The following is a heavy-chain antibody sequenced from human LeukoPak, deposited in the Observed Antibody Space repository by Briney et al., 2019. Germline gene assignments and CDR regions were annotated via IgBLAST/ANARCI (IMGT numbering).Heavy chain of an antibody. CDR2: IYYSGST. D-gene: IGHD2-2*01. J-gene: IGHJ6*03. Sequence: PSETLSLTCTVSGGSISSYYWSWIRQPPGKGLGWIGYIYYSGSTNYNPSLKSRVTISVDTSKNQFSLKLSSVTAADTAVYYCARVSPPVVVPAARRYYYYYYMDVWGKGTTVTVSS. V-gene: IGHV4-59*01. CDR1: GGSISSYY. CDR3: ARVSPPVVVPAARRYYYYYYMDV.